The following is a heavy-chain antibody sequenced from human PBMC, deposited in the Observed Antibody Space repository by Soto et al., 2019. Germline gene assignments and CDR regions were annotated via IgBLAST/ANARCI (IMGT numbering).Heavy chain of an antibody. J-gene: IGHJ6*04. V-gene: IGHV5-51*01. CDR2: IYPGDSDT. D-gene: IGHD1-20*01. CDR3: GRRGGYKYYYSCGRDV. CDR1: GYSFTSYW. Sequence: GESLKISCKGSGYSFTSYWIGWVRQMPGKGLEWMGIIYPGDSDTRYSPSFQGQVTISADKSISTAYLQWSSLKASDTAMYYCGRRGGYKYYYSCGRDVWGKGTRVTVP.